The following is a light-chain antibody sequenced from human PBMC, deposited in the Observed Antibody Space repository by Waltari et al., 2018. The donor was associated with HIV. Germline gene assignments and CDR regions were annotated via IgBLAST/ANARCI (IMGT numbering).Light chain of an antibody. CDR2: AAA. J-gene: IGKJ2*01. CDR1: QSIRSAH. V-gene: IGKV3-20*01. Sequence: RASQSIRSAHVARDQQRRGQTPRLRIYAAATRATDIPDRFSGSGSETDFTLTISSLEPEDFAVYYCQHYGSSPPITFGQGTKLEIK. CDR3: QHYGSSPPIT.